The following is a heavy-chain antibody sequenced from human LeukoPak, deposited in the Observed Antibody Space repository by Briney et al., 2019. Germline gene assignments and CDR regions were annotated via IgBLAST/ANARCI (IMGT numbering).Heavy chain of an antibody. D-gene: IGHD2-2*01. J-gene: IGHJ4*02. CDR1: GYTFTSYG. Sequence: ASVKVSCKASGYTFTSYGISWVRQAPGQGLEWMGWISAYNGNTNYAQKLQGRVTMTTDTSTSTAYMELRSLRSDDTAVYYCARDLRIGYCSSTSCSPKAGYFDYWGQGTPVTVSS. V-gene: IGHV1-18*01. CDR2: ISAYNGNT. CDR3: ARDLRIGYCSSTSCSPKAGYFDY.